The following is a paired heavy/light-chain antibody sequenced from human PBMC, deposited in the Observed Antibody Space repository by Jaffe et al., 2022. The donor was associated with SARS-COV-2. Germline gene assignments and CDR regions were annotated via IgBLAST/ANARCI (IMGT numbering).Heavy chain of an antibody. CDR3: AKDFSIGHDYGDSRPPVPSGPIDY. J-gene: IGHJ4*02. CDR1: GFTFSSYG. V-gene: IGHV3-30*18. D-gene: IGHD4-17*01. Sequence: QVQLVESGGGVVQPGRSLRLSCAASGFTFSSYGMHWVRQAPGKGLEWVAVISYDGSNKYYADSVKGRFTISRDNSKNTLYLQMNSLRAEDTAVYYCAKDFSIGHDYGDSRPPVPSGPIDYWGQGTLVTVSS. CDR2: ISYDGSNK.
Light chain of an antibody. J-gene: IGLJ2*01. CDR2: DNN. CDR1: SSNIGNNY. CDR3: GTWDSSLSAGHVV. Sequence: QSVLTQPPSVSAAPGQKVTISCSGSSSNIGNNYVSWYQQLPGTAPKLLIYDNNKRPSGIPDRFSGSKSGTSATLGITGLQTGDEADYYCGTWDSSLSAGHVVFGGGTKLTVL. V-gene: IGLV1-51*01.